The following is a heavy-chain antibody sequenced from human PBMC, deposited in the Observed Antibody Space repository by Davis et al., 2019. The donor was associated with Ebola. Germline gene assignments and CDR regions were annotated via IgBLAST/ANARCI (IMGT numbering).Heavy chain of an antibody. V-gene: IGHV3-48*01. D-gene: IGHD2-15*01. Sequence: GESLKISCAASGFTFSSYSMNWVRQAPGKGLEWLSYITSSGSTISYADSVKGRFTISRDNGKNTLYLQMNSLRAEDTAVYYCAKVDCSGGSCYGFDYWGQGTLVTVSS. CDR3: AKVDCSGGSCYGFDY. CDR1: GFTFSSYS. J-gene: IGHJ4*02. CDR2: ITSSGSTI.